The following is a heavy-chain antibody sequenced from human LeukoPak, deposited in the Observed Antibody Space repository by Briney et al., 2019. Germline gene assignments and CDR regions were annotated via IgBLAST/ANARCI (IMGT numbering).Heavy chain of an antibody. CDR1: GGSVSSGSYY. J-gene: IGHJ4*02. CDR3: ARLHVVVVPIGGNFDY. V-gene: IGHV4-61*01. Sequence: SETLSLTCTVSGGSVSSGSYYWSWIRQPPGKGLEWIGYIYYSGSTNYSPSLTSRVTISVDTPKNQFSLKLSSVTAADTAVYYCARLHVVVVPIGGNFDYWGQGTLVTVSS. D-gene: IGHD2-2*01. CDR2: IYYSGST.